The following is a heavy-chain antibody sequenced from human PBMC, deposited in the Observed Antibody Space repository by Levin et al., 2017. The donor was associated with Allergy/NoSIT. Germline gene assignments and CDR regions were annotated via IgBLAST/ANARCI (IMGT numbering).Heavy chain of an antibody. CDR2: ICGSGTTT. CDR1: GFSFSTHA. CDR3: AKGRISSCYSEIDH. Sequence: GESLKISCAASGFSFSTHAKGWVRRAPGKGMEWVPVICGSGTTTYYADSGKGRFTIPRDDYKNTLYLQMNSLRADDTAVYYCAKGRISSCYSEIDHWGQGIPVIVSS. V-gene: IGHV3-23*01. D-gene: IGHD2-15*01. J-gene: IGHJ4*02.